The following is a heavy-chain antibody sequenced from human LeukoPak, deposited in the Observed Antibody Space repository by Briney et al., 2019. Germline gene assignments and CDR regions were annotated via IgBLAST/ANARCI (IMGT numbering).Heavy chain of an antibody. V-gene: IGHV4-4*07. CDR3: APYPYDSSPHFYDAFDI. D-gene: IGHD6-19*01. Sequence: SETLSLTCTVSGGSISSYYWSWIRQPAGKGLQWIGRIYTSGSTNYNPSLKSRVTMSVDTSKNQFSLKLSSVTAAGTAVYYCAPYPYDSSPHFYDAFDIWVQGTMVTVSS. J-gene: IGHJ3*02. CDR2: IYTSGST. CDR1: GGSISSYY.